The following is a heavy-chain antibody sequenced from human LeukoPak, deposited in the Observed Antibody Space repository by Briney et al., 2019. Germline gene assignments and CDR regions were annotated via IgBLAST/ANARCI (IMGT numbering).Heavy chain of an antibody. CDR2: IYTSGST. V-gene: IGHV4-4*07. Sequence: SETLSLTCTVSGGSISSYYWSWIRQPPGKGLEWIGRIYTSGSTNYNPSLKSRVTTSVDTSKNQFSLKLSSVTAADTAVYYCARDYDILTGYYGGDAFDIWGQGTMVTVSS. J-gene: IGHJ3*02. CDR3: ARDYDILTGYYGGDAFDI. CDR1: GGSISSYY. D-gene: IGHD3-9*01.